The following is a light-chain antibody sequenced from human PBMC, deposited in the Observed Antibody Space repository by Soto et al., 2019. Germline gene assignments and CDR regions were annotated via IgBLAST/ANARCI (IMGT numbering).Light chain of an antibody. Sequence: QSALTQPASVSGSPGQSITISCTGTSSDVGGYNYVSWYQQHPGKAPKLMIYEVSNRPSGVSNRFCGSKSCNTASLTISGLQAEDEADYYCSSYTSSSTRVFGGGTKLTVL. CDR3: SSYTSSSTRV. CDR1: SSDVGGYNY. J-gene: IGLJ3*02. CDR2: EVS. V-gene: IGLV2-14*01.